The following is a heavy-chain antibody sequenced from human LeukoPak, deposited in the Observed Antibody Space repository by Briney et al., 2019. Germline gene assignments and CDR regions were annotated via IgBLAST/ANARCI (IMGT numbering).Heavy chain of an antibody. V-gene: IGHV1-2*02. D-gene: IGHD3-10*01. CDR3: TRSRAFDY. J-gene: IGHJ4*02. Sequence: VASVKVSCKASGYTFTDAYIHWVRQAPGQGLEWMGCINPNSGGADLPQKFQGRVTMTRDTSITTAYMELSGLRSDDTAVYFCTRSRAFDYWGQRTLLTVSS. CDR2: INPNSGGA. CDR1: GYTFTDAY.